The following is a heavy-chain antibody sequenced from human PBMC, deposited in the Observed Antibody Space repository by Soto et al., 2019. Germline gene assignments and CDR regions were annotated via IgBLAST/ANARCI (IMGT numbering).Heavy chain of an antibody. CDR1: PITVYNFAA. D-gene: IGHD2-2*01. J-gene: IGHJ6*02. CDR3: AKDRALENQTPYGMDV. CDR2: ISGRGDHR. Sequence: EMQLLESGGGLGQPGGSLRLSCVASPITVYNFAAMSWVRQTPERGLEWVSTISGRGDHRYYADSVKGRFTISRDNSKNRLYIHMDGLRVDDTAVYYCAKDRALENQTPYGMDVWGQGTTVTV. V-gene: IGHV3-23*01.